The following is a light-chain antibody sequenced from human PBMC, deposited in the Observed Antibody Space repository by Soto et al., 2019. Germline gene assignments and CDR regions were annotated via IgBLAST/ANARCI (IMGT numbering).Light chain of an antibody. Sequence: DIQMTQSASTLSASVGDRVTITCRASQSVTNWLAWYQQKPGKAPNLLIYDASRLQSGIPSRFSGSGSGTDFTLTISSLQPDDFATYYCQQYTTYPYTFGQGTKLEIK. CDR3: QQYTTYPYT. J-gene: IGKJ2*01. V-gene: IGKV1-5*01. CDR1: QSVTNW. CDR2: DAS.